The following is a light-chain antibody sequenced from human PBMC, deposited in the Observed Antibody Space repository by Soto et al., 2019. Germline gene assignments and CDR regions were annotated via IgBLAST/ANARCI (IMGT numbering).Light chain of an antibody. CDR2: GAS. J-gene: IGKJ2*01. CDR3: QQYGSSPPYT. V-gene: IGKV3-15*01. CDR1: QSVSSN. Sequence: EIMMTQSPATLSVSPGERATLSCRASQSVSSNLAWYQQKPGQAPRLLVYGASTRATGIPARFSGSGSGTEFTLTISRLEPEDFAVYYCQQYGSSPPYTFGQGTKVDIK.